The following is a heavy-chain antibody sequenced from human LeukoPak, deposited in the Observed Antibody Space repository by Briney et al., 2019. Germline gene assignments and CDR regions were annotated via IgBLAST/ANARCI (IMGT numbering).Heavy chain of an antibody. Sequence: PGGSLRLSCAASGFTFSNAWMSWVRQAPGKGLEWVGRIKSKTDGGTTDYAAPVKGRFTISRDDSKNTLYLQMNSLKTEDTAVYYCTTERGGSSWYWYYYYYYYMDVWGKGTTVTVSS. V-gene: IGHV3-15*01. CDR2: IKSKTDGGTT. D-gene: IGHD6-13*01. CDR1: GFTFSNAW. J-gene: IGHJ6*03. CDR3: TTERGGSSWYWYYYYYYYMDV.